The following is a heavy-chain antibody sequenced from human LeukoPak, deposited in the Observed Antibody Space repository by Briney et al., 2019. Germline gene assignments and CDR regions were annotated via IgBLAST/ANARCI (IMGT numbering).Heavy chain of an antibody. V-gene: IGHV1-18*01. Sequence: ASVKVSCKASGYTFTSYGISWVRQAPGQGLEWMGWISAYNGNTNYAQKLQGRVTMTTDTSTSTAYMELRSLRSDDTAVYYCARAPLSDGNYYYYMDVWGKGTTVTVSS. CDR3: ARAPLSDGNYYYYMDV. J-gene: IGHJ6*03. CDR2: ISAYNGNT. CDR1: GYTFTSYG. D-gene: IGHD1-26*01.